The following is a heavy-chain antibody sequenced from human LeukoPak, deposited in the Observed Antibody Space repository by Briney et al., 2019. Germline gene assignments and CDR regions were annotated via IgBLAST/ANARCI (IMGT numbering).Heavy chain of an antibody. CDR1: GFTFGDYA. J-gene: IGHJ3*02. V-gene: IGHV3-49*04. CDR2: IRSKAYGGTT. CDR3: TRDQGRIAAARDAFDI. Sequence: PGGSLRLSCTASGFTFGDYAMSWVRQAPGKGLEWVGFIRSKAYGGTTEYAASVKGRFTISRDDSKSIAYLQMNSLKTEDTAVYYCTRDQGRIAAARDAFDIWGQGTMVTVSS. D-gene: IGHD6-13*01.